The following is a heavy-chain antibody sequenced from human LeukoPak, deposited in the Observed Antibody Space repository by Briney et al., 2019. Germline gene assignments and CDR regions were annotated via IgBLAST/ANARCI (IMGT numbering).Heavy chain of an antibody. CDR1: GGTFSSYA. CDR3: ARDLRDGYNEVDY. J-gene: IGHJ4*02. V-gene: IGHV1-69*04. Sequence: SVKVSCKASGGTFSSYAISWVRQAPGQGREWMGRIIPILGIANFAQKFQGRVTITADKSTSTAYMELSSLRSEDTAVYYCARDLRDGYNEVDYWGQGTLVTVSS. CDR2: IIPILGIA. D-gene: IGHD5-12*01.